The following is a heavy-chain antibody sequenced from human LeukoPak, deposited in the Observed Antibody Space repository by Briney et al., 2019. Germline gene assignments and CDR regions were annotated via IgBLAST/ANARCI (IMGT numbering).Heavy chain of an antibody. CDR2: ISSSGSTI. J-gene: IGHJ6*04. Sequence: GGSLRLSCAASGFTFSSYEMNWVRQAPGKGLEWVSYISSSGSTIYYADSVKGRFTICRDNAKNSLYLQMNSLRAEDTAVYYCAELGITMIGGVWGKGTTVTISS. CDR3: AELGITMIGGV. D-gene: IGHD3-10*02. CDR1: GFTFSSYE. V-gene: IGHV3-48*03.